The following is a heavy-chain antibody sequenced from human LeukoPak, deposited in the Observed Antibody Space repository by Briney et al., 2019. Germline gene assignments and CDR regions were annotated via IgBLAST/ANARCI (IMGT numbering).Heavy chain of an antibody. CDR3: ASSGLDLNWFDP. Sequence: PSETLSLTCTVSGGSISSYYWSWVRQPPGKGLECIGYIYYSGSTNYNPSLKSRVTISVDTSKNQFSLKLSSVTAADTAVYYCASSGLDLNWFDPWGQGTLVTVSS. D-gene: IGHD1-14*01. J-gene: IGHJ5*02. CDR2: IYYSGST. CDR1: GGSISSYY. V-gene: IGHV4-59*01.